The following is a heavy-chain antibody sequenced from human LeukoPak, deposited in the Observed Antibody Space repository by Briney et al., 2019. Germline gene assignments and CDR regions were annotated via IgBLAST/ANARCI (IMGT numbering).Heavy chain of an antibody. CDR3: ARLFRRSSSWYARSGNWFDP. CDR2: IIPIFGTA. J-gene: IGHJ5*02. V-gene: IGHV1-69*05. Sequence: SVKVSCKASGGTFSSYAISWVRQAPGQGLEWMGGIIPIFGTANYAQKFQGRVTITTDESTSTAYMELSSLRSEDTAVYYCARLFRRSSSWYARSGNWFDPWGQGTLVTVSS. CDR1: GGTFSSYA. D-gene: IGHD6-13*01.